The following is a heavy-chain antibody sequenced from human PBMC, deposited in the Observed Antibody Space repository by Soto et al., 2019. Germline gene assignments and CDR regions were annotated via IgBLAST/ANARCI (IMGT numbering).Heavy chain of an antibody. D-gene: IGHD6-13*01. CDR2: IHHSGST. CDR3: ARDQGSHPGD. CDR1: GLSISSGDW. V-gene: IGHV4-4*02. J-gene: IGHJ4*02. Sequence: HVQLQESGPGLVRPSGTVSLTCAVSGLSISSGDWWSWVRQPPGKGLAWIGEIHHSGSTNYNPSLKSRVTMSVVPSKDLFSLTLTSVTAADTAFYYCARDQGSHPGDWGQGTLVSVSS.